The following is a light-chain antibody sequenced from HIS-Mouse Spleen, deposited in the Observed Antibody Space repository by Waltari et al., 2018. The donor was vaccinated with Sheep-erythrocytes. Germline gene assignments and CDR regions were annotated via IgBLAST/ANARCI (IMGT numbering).Light chain of an antibody. CDR1: SATTGNKL. V-gene: IGLV1-47*01. CDR3: AAWDDSLSGSV. CDR2: RNN. Sequence: QSVLTQPPPAPLTPRQRGTISCSGTSATTGNKLVYSYQQLPGTAPKLPIYRNNQRPSGVPDRFSGSKSGTSASLAISGLRSEDEADYYCAAWDDSLSGSVFGGGTKLTVL. J-gene: IGLJ3*02.